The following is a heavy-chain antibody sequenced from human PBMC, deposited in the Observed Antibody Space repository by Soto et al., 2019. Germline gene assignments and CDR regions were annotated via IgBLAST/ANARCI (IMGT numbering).Heavy chain of an antibody. CDR2: IRGTGGET. Sequence: EVQLLESGGGMVQPGGSLRVSCAASGFTFRNFVMSWVRQAPGKGLEWVSAIRGTGGETFYADSVKGRFTISRDNSKNKLYLQMSNLRDEDTALYFCAQDRGWGVVCPSHDYWGQGTLVTVSS. CDR1: GFTFRNFV. V-gene: IGHV3-23*01. D-gene: IGHD2-8*02. CDR3: AQDRGWGVVCPSHDY. J-gene: IGHJ4*02.